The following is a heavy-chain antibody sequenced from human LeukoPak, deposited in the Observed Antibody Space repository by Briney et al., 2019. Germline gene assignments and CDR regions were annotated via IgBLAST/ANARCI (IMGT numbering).Heavy chain of an antibody. J-gene: IGHJ4*02. CDR2: IYHSGST. V-gene: IGHV4-38-2*01. CDR1: GYSISSGYY. Sequence: SETLSLTCAVSGYSISSGYYWGWIRQPPGKGLEWIGSIYHSGSTYYNPSLKSRVTISADTSKNQFSLKLSSVTAADTAVYYCARAGYSGYDTPLEYGYWGQGTLVTVSS. CDR3: ARAGYSGYDTPLEYGY. D-gene: IGHD5-12*01.